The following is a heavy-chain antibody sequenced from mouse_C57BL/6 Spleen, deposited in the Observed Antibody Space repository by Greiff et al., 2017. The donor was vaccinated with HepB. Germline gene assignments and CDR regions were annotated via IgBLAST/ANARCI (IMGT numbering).Heavy chain of an antibody. CDR3: ARSPTAQASWFAY. D-gene: IGHD3-2*02. Sequence: QVQLQQSGAELVRPGTSVKVSCKASGYAFTNYLIEWVKQRPGQGLEWIGVINPGSGGTNYNEKFKGKATLTADKSSSTAYMQLSSLTSEDSAVYFCARSPTAQASWFAYWGQGTLVTVSA. V-gene: IGHV1-54*01. CDR1: GYAFTNYL. CDR2: INPGSGGT. J-gene: IGHJ3*01.